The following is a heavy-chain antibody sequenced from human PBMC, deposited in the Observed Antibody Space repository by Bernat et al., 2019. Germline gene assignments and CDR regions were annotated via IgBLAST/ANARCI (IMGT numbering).Heavy chain of an antibody. Sequence: VQLVQSGGGIVQPGGSLRLSCAASGFTFSSDWMNWVRQAPGKGLVWVAHINSDGSRIKYADSVKGRFTISRDNAKNTLYLQMNSLRAEDTAVYYCTRDEDRATIPYDLWGQGTLVTVSS. CDR2: INSDGSRI. J-gene: IGHJ5*02. CDR1: GFTFSSDW. V-gene: IGHV3-74*03. CDR3: TRDEDRATIPYDL. D-gene: IGHD5-12*01.